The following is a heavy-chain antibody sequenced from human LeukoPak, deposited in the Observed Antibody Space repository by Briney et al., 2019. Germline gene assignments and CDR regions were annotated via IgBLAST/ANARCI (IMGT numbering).Heavy chain of an antibody. V-gene: IGHV3-23*01. D-gene: IGHD6-13*01. CDR2: LSGSGGST. CDR3: ARWQQLAAGAFDI. Sequence: PGGSLRLSCAASGFTFSNYAMSWVRQAPGKGLEWVSSLSGSGGSTYYADSVKGRFTISRDNSKNTLYLQMNSLRAEDTAVYYCARWQQLAAGAFDIWGQGTMVTVSS. CDR1: GFTFSNYA. J-gene: IGHJ3*02.